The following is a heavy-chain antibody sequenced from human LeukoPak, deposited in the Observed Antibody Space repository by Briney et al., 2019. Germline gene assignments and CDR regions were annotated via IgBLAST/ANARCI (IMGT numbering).Heavy chain of an antibody. Sequence: GWSLTLSWVAAAFTLSNAWVDWVRQPPWKGREWVGRMKSKTDGGTTHYAAPVHGRFTISTDDSHNTLYLHMNSLKPEDTAVYYCTTDGYYDSSGYPSCPDYWGQGNLATVSS. CDR3: TTDGYYDSSGYPSCPDY. V-gene: IGHV3-15*07. J-gene: IGHJ4*02. CDR2: MKSKTDGGTT. CDR1: AFTLSNAW. D-gene: IGHD3-22*01.